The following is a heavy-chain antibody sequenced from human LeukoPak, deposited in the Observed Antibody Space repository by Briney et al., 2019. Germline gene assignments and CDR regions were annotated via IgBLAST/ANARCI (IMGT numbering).Heavy chain of an antibody. J-gene: IGHJ5*02. Sequence: GGSLRLSCVVSELSFSNYWMDWVRQAPGKGLEWVSSISTSSRYIYYRDSVKGRFTISRDDAKNSLYLQMNSLRVEDTAVYYCARADCSGSTCYLRRSWFDPWGQGTLVTVSS. CDR2: ISTSSRYI. D-gene: IGHD2-2*01. CDR1: ELSFSNYW. CDR3: ARADCSGSTCYLRRSWFDP. V-gene: IGHV3-21*01.